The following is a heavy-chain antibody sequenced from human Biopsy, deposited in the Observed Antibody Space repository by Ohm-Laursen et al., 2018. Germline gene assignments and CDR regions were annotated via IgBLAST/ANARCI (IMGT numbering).Heavy chain of an antibody. Sequence: GTLSLTCTVSGASIGSNDYYWTWIRQPPGKGLEWIGEITHSGYTNYNPSLKSRVTISGDMSKKQFSLKLSSVTAADTAVYYCARFIVPSLHCSNGVCPIRWFDPWGQGTLVAVSS. V-gene: IGHV4-39*07. D-gene: IGHD2-2*01. J-gene: IGHJ5*02. CDR3: ARFIVPSLHCSNGVCPIRWFDP. CDR2: ITHSGYT. CDR1: GASIGSNDYY.